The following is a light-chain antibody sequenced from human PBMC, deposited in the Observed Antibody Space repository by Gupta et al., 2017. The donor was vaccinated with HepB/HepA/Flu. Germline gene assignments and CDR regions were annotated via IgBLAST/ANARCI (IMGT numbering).Light chain of an antibody. CDR1: QSVSSY. J-gene: IGKJ3*01. CDR2: DAS. Sequence: EIVLTQSPATLSLSPGERATPSCRASQSVSSYLAWYQQKPGQAPRLLIYDASNRATGIPARFSGSGSGRELTLTISSREREDFAVYYCQQHSNWHPFTFGHGTKVDIK. CDR3: QQHSNWHPFT. V-gene: IGKV3D-11*02.